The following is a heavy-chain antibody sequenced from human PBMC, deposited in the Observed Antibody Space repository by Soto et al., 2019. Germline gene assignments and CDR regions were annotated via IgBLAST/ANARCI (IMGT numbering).Heavy chain of an antibody. D-gene: IGHD3-10*01. CDR1: GGSISSSNW. Sequence: SETLSLTCAVSGGSISSSNWWSFVRQPPGKGLEWIGEIYHSGSTNYNPSLKSRVTISVDKSKNQFSLKLSSVTAADTAVYYCARVYGSGSYYARVNGMDVWGQGTTVTVSS. CDR3: ARVYGSGSYYARVNGMDV. J-gene: IGHJ6*02. V-gene: IGHV4-4*02. CDR2: IYHSGST.